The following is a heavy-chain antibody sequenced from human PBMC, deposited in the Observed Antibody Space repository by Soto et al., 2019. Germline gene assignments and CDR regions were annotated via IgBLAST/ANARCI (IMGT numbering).Heavy chain of an antibody. CDR3: ARDRNVEMATSYDY. CDR2: ISSSGSTI. Sequence: GGSLRLSCAASGFSFSDYYMRWIRQAPGKGLEWVSYISSSGSTIYYADSVKGRFTISRDNAKNSLYLQMNSLRAEDTAVYYCARDRNVEMATSYDYWGQGPLVTVSS. V-gene: IGHV3-11*01. J-gene: IGHJ4*02. CDR1: GFSFSDYY. D-gene: IGHD5-12*01.